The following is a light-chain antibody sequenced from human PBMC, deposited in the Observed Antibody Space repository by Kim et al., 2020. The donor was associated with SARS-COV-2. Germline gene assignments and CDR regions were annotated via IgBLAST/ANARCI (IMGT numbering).Light chain of an antibody. Sequence: VAPGQTASITCAGDELGDKYVCWYQQKPGQSPVVVIYQDSKRPSGIPERFSGSNSGNTATLTISGTQALDEANYYCQAWDTSSVIFGGGTKVTVL. V-gene: IGLV3-1*01. CDR1: ELGDKY. J-gene: IGLJ2*01. CDR2: QDS. CDR3: QAWDTSSVI.